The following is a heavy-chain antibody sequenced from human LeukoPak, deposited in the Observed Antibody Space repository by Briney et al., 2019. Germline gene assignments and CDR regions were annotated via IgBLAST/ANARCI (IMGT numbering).Heavy chain of an antibody. J-gene: IGHJ4*02. CDR1: GFILSRST. CDR2: LNSGGGST. D-gene: IGHD3-10*01. V-gene: IGHV3-23*01. CDR3: AKGSDSAGSYRPFED. Sequence: PGGSLRLSCAASGFILSRSTMSWLRQAPGKGLEWLSALNSGGGSTSAESVKGRFTISRDNSKNTLYLQMNSLRDEDTAVYYCAKGSDSAGSYRPFEDWGQGTLVTVSS.